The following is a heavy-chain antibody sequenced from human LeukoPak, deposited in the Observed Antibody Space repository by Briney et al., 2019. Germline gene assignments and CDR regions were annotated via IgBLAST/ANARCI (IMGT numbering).Heavy chain of an antibody. Sequence: GGSLRLSCAASGFTFSSYSMNWVRQAPGKGLEWVSYISSSSSTIYYADSVKGRFTISRDNAKNSLYLQMNSLRAEDTAVYYCARDFRVIAAAGTENDAFDIWGQGTMVTVSS. CDR1: GFTFSSYS. V-gene: IGHV3-48*04. CDR2: ISSSSSTI. D-gene: IGHD6-13*01. J-gene: IGHJ3*02. CDR3: ARDFRVIAAAGTENDAFDI.